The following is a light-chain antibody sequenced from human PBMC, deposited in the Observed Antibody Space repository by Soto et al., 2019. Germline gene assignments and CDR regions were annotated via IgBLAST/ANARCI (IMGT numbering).Light chain of an antibody. CDR2: GAS. Sequence: EIVMTQSPAALSLSPGERVTLSCRASQAVATSLAWYQFRPGQAPRLLIYGASIRATGVPDRFSGSGSGTEFTLTISSLLSEDFEIYFCQHYNGWPLFGGGTKVEIK. CDR3: QHYNGWPL. V-gene: IGKV3-15*01. J-gene: IGKJ4*01. CDR1: QAVATS.